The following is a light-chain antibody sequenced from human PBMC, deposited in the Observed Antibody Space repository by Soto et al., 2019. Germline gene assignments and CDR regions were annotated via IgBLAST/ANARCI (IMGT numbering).Light chain of an antibody. V-gene: IGLV2-8*01. Sequence: QSALTQPPSASGSPGQSVTISCTGTSSDVGGHNFVSWYQQHPGKAPKLIIYEVTKRPSGVPDRFSGSKSGNTASLTVSGLQAEDEADYYCCSYAGSSTYVFGTGTKLTVL. CDR2: EVT. J-gene: IGLJ1*01. CDR1: SSDVGGHNF. CDR3: CSYAGSSTYV.